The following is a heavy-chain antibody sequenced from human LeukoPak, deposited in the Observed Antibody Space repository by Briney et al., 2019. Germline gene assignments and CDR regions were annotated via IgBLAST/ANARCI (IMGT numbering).Heavy chain of an antibody. Sequence: SVKVSCKASGGTFSSYAVSWVRQAPGQGLEWMGRIIPILGIANYAQKFQGRVTITADKSTSTAYMELSSLRSEDTAVYYCAGSYSSGWYNFAPFDYWGQGTLVTVSS. V-gene: IGHV1-69*04. CDR2: IIPILGIA. D-gene: IGHD6-19*01. CDR3: AGSYSSGWYNFAPFDY. J-gene: IGHJ4*02. CDR1: GGTFSSYA.